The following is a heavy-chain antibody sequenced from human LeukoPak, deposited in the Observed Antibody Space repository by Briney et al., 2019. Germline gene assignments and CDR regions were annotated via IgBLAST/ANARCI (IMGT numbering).Heavy chain of an antibody. V-gene: IGHV3-21*01. Sequence: GGSLRLSCAASGFTFSSYSMNWVRQAPVKGLEWVSSISSSSSYIYYADSVKGRFTISRDNAKNSLYLQMNSLRAEDTAVYYCARDWGYGDYFEDYWGQGTLVTVSS. CDR3: ARDWGYGDYFEDY. J-gene: IGHJ4*02. CDR2: ISSSSSYI. CDR1: GFTFSSYS. D-gene: IGHD4-17*01.